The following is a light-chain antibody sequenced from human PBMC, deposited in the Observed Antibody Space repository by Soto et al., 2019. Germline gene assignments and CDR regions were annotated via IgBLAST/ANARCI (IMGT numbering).Light chain of an antibody. CDR2: DAS. J-gene: IGKJ3*01. CDR3: QQCDDYPFT. CDR1: QGISSA. V-gene: IGKV1-13*01. Sequence: AIQLTKAPSSLSAAVGDSVTITCRARQGISSALAGYQQTPGRAPKLLLCDASTLASGVPSRFSGSRSGTDFTLTVSSLQPEEFETYYCQQCDDYPFTFGPGTQVAI.